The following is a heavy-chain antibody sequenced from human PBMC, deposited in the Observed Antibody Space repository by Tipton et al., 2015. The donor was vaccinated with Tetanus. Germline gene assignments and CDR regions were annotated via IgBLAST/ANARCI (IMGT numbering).Heavy chain of an antibody. D-gene: IGHD2-2*01. CDR1: GGSVSRGSYY. Sequence: QLVQSGAEVKPSETLSLTCTVSGGSVSRGSYYWNWIRQPPGKGLEWIGYILYSASTNYSPSLKSRVTISADTSKNQFSLKLNSVTAADTAVYYCARGGEYPTYFDIWGRGTLVSVSS. V-gene: IGHV4-61*01. CDR3: ARGGEYPTYFDI. J-gene: IGHJ2*01. CDR2: ILYSAST.